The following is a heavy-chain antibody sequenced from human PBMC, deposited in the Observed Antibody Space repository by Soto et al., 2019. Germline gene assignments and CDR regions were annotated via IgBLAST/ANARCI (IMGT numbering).Heavy chain of an antibody. CDR3: ARPSLAYCGGDCYSTFDY. Sequence: PSETLSLTCAVYGGSFGGYYWNWIRQPPGKGLEWIGEINHSGNTNYNPSLKSRVTISVDTSKNQFSLKLSSVTAADTAVYYCARPSLAYCGGDCYSTFDYWGQGTLVTVSS. CDR2: INHSGNT. V-gene: IGHV4-34*01. D-gene: IGHD2-21*02. J-gene: IGHJ4*02. CDR1: GGSFGGYY.